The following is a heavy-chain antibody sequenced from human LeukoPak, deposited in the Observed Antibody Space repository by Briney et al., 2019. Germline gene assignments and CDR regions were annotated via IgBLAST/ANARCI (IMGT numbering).Heavy chain of an antibody. V-gene: IGHV4-59*01. CDR2: IYYSGST. CDR3: ARDRDGCTNGVCFNY. CDR1: GGSISSYY. Sequence: SETLSLTCTVSGGSISSYYWSWIRQPPGKGLEWIGYIYYSGSTNYNPSLKSRVTISVDTSKNQFSLKLSSVTAADTAVYYCARDRDGCTNGVCFNYWGQGTPVTVSS. D-gene: IGHD2-8*01. J-gene: IGHJ4*02.